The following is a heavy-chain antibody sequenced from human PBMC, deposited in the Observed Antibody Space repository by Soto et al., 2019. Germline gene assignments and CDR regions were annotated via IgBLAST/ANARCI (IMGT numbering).Heavy chain of an antibody. CDR1: GGSISSSSYY. CDR3: ARLGYSRSYHFAY. J-gene: IGHJ4*02. V-gene: IGHV4-39*01. CDR2: IYYSGST. Sequence: PSETLSLTCTVSGGSISSSSYYWGWIRQPPGKGLEWIGSIYYSGSTYYNPSLKSRVTISVDTSKNQFSLKLSSVTAADTAVYYCARLGYSRSYHFAYWGQGTLVTVSS. D-gene: IGHD1-26*01.